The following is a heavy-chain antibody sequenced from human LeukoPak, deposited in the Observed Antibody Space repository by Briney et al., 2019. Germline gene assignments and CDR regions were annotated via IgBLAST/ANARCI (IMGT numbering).Heavy chain of an antibody. CDR3: ARDLSSRRLDY. CDR1: GFTFSNHG. D-gene: IGHD5/OR15-5a*01. CDR2: IWYDGSNK. J-gene: IGHJ4*02. V-gene: IGHV3-33*01. Sequence: GGSLRLSCAASGFTFSNHGMHWVRQAPGKGLEWVVVIWYDGSNKLYADSVKGRFTISRDNSKNTLYLQMNSLRVEDTAVYYCARDLSSRRLDYWGEGTLVTVPS.